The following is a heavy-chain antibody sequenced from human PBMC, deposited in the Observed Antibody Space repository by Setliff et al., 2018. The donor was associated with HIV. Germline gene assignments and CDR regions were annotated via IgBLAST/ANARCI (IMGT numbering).Heavy chain of an antibody. Sequence: PGGSLSLPVEASGFTFSDDGMSWFRQAPGKGLDWVSSITAGSSTTYYADSVKGRFTISRDNSKNTLYLQMDSLRAKDTAVYFCAKGDRWLLLPSFDYWGQGTPVTVSS. CDR2: ITAGSSTT. J-gene: IGHJ4*02. CDR1: GFTFSDDG. CDR3: AKGDRWLLLPSFDY. D-gene: IGHD5-12*01. V-gene: IGHV3-23*01.